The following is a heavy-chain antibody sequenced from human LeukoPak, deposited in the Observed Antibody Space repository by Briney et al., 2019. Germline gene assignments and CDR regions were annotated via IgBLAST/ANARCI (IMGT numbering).Heavy chain of an antibody. CDR1: GFTFSSYA. CDR3: AKSPYIASHIDFDY. V-gene: IGHV3-23*01. CDR2: VSGSGDST. Sequence: GGSPRLSCAASGFTFSSYAMSWVRQAPGKGLEWVSTVSGSGDSTWYADSVKGRFTISRDNSKSTLYLQMNSLRAEDTAVYYCAKSPYIASHIDFDYWGQETLVTVSS. J-gene: IGHJ4*02. D-gene: IGHD3-16*01.